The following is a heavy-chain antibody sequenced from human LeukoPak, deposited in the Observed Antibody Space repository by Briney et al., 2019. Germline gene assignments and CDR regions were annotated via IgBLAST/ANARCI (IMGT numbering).Heavy chain of an antibody. D-gene: IGHD3-22*01. V-gene: IGHV3-43*01. Sequence: HPGGSLRLSCAASRFNLADYTMHWVRQAPGKGLEWVSLINWGGDSLYYGESVKGRFTVSRDNAKNTLNLQMNSLRAEDTAVYYCARDLGQYYDTSDNWFDPWGQGTLVTVSS. CDR2: INWGGDSL. CDR3: ARDLGQYYDTSDNWFDP. CDR1: RFNLADYT. J-gene: IGHJ5*02.